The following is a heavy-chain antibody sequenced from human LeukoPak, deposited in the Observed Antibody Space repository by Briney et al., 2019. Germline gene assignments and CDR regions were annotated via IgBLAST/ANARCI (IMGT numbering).Heavy chain of an antibody. J-gene: IGHJ4*02. CDR2: ISRTGSTI. CDR3: AISRWYRYYFDY. D-gene: IGHD6-13*01. Sequence: PGGSLRLSCAVSGFTFSDCYMNWIRQAPGKGLEWVSYISRTGSTIYYADSVKGRFTISRDNAKNSLYLQMNSLRAEDTAVYYCAISRWYRYYFDYWGQGTLVTVSS. CDR1: GFTFSDCY. V-gene: IGHV3-11*04.